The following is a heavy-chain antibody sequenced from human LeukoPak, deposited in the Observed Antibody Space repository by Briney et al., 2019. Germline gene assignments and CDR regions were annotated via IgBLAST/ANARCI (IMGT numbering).Heavy chain of an antibody. CDR3: AGRVESGSYSDY. J-gene: IGHJ4*02. D-gene: IGHD1-26*01. V-gene: IGHV1-69*05. CDR2: IIPIFGTA. CDR1: GGTFSSYA. Sequence: GASVKVSCKASGGTFSSYAISWVRQAPGQGLEWMGGIIPIFGTANYAQKFQGRVTITTDESTSTAYMELSSLRSEDTAVYYRAGRVESGSYSDYWGQGTLVTVSS.